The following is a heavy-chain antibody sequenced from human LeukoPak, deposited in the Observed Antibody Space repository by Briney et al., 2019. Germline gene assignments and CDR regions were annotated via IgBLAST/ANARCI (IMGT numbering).Heavy chain of an antibody. J-gene: IGHJ4*02. Sequence: GGSLRLSCAASGFTFDDYDIHWARQAPGKGLEWVSLISGDGGSTYYADSVKSRFTISRDNSKNSLYLQMNSLRTEDTALYYCAKAWFGERSGGGFDYWGQGTLVTVSS. V-gene: IGHV3-43*02. CDR3: AKAWFGERSGGGFDY. D-gene: IGHD3-10*01. CDR1: GFTFDDYD. CDR2: ISGDGGST.